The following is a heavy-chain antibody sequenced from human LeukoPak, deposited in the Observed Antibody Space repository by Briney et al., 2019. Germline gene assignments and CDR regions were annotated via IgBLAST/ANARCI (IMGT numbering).Heavy chain of an antibody. J-gene: IGHJ5*02. V-gene: IGHV1-2*02. CDR2: INPNTGGT. CDR1: GYTFTGYY. D-gene: IGHD1-1*01. Sequence: ASVKVSCKASGYTFTGYYMYWVRQAPGQGLEWMGWINPNTGGTNSAQKFQGRVTMTRDTSISTAYMELTRLTSDDTAVYYCARKQLERGGFDPWGQGTLVTVSS. CDR3: ARKQLERGGFDP.